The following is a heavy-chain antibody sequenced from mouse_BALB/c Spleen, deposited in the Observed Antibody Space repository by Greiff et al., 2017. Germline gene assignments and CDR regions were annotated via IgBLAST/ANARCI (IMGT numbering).Heavy chain of an antibody. V-gene: IGHV5-17*02. CDR1: GFTFSSFG. D-gene: IGHD1-1*01. CDR3: ARSRYYGSSYDAMDY. J-gene: IGHJ4*01. CDR2: ISSGSSTI. Sequence: EVHLVESGGGLVQPGGSRKLSCAASGFTFSSFGMHWVRQAPEKGLEWVAYISSGSSTIYYADTVKGRFTISRDNPKNTLFLQMTSLRSEDTAMYYCARSRYYGSSYDAMDYWGQGTSVTGSS.